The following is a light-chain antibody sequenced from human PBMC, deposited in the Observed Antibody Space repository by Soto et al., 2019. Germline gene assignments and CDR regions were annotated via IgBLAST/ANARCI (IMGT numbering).Light chain of an antibody. J-gene: IGLJ3*02. CDR3: YSYAGSFTWV. CDR1: RSDVGGYNY. V-gene: IGLV2-14*01. CDR2: EVS. Sequence: QSVLTQPASVSGSPGQSITISCTRTRSDVGGYNYVSWYQHHPGKAPKLIIYEVSNRPSGVSNRFSGSKSGNTASLTISGLQADDEGDYYCYSYAGSFTWVFGGGTKLTVL.